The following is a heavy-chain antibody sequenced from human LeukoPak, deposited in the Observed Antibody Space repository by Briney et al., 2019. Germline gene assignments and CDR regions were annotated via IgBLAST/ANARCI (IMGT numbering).Heavy chain of an antibody. Sequence: GESLQISCEGSGCSFTSYWIGWVRQLPGKGLEWMGIIYAGDSDTRYSPSFQGQVTISADKSISTAYLQWSSLKASDTAMYYCARHDSGSYHSDFQHWGQGTLVTVSS. D-gene: IGHD1-26*01. V-gene: IGHV5-51*01. CDR3: ARHDSGSYHSDFQH. CDR1: GCSFTSYW. CDR2: IYAGDSDT. J-gene: IGHJ1*01.